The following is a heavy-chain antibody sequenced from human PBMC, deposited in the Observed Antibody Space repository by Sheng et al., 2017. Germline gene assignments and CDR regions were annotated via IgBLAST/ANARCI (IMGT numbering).Heavy chain of an antibody. CDR3: ARPSCTSASCPSGY. J-gene: IGHJ4*02. V-gene: IGHV3-30*04. CDR2: ISYDGSIK. D-gene: IGHD2-2*01. Sequence: QVQLVESGGGLVQPGGSLRLSCAASGLTFSSYDMNWVRLALGKGLEWVAFISYDGSIKYYADSVKGRFTISRDNSKNTLYVEMNSLRADDTAVYYCARPSCTSASCPSGYWGQGTQVTV. CDR1: GLTFSSYD.